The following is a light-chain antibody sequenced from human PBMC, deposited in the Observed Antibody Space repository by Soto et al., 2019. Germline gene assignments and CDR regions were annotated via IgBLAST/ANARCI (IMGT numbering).Light chain of an antibody. Sequence: DIQMTQSPSTLSGSVGDRVTITCRAGQTISSWLAWYQQKPGKAPKLLIYKASTLKSGVPSRFSGSGSGTEFTLTISSLQPDDFATYYCQHYNSCSEAFGQGTKV. CDR2: KAS. CDR3: QHYNSCSEA. J-gene: IGKJ1*01. CDR1: QTISSW. V-gene: IGKV1-5*03.